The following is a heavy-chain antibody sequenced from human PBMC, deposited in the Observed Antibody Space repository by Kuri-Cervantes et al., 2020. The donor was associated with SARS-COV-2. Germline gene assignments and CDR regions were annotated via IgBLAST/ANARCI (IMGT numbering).Heavy chain of an antibody. D-gene: IGHD3-22*01. Sequence: GESLKISCAASGFTFSSYSMNWVRQAPGKGLEWVSSISSSSSYIYYADSVKGRFTISRDNAKNSLYLQMNSLRAEDTAVYYCATVSDYYDSSGYFLDFDYRGQGTLVTVSS. J-gene: IGHJ4*02. V-gene: IGHV3-21*01. CDR1: GFTFSSYS. CDR2: ISSSSSYI. CDR3: ATVSDYYDSSGYFLDFDY.